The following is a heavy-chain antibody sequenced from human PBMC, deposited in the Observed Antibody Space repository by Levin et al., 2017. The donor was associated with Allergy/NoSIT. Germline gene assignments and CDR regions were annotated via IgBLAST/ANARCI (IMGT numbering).Heavy chain of an antibody. CDR1: GFTFGDYS. CDR3: GRDVVVTIDY. CDR2: IRSKAYRGTT. J-gene: IGHJ4*02. Sequence: GGSLRLSCTGSGFTFGDYSMSWFRQAPGKGLEWVGFIRSKAYRGTTEYAASVKGRFTFSRDDSKSVAYLQMNSLKSEDTAVYYCGRDVVVTIDYWGQGTLVTVSS. D-gene: IGHD2-21*01. V-gene: IGHV3-49*03.